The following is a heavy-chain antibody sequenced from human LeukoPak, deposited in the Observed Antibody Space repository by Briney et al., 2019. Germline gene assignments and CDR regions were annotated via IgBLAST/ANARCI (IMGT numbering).Heavy chain of an antibody. V-gene: IGHV4-31*03. CDR3: ARAGDIVVVPAAIAWFDP. D-gene: IGHD2-2*01. Sequence: PSQTLSLTCTVSGSSISSGGYYWSWIRQHPGKGLEWIGYIYYSGSTYYNPSLKSRVTISVDTSKNQFSLKLSSVTAADTAVYYCARAGDIVVVPAAIAWFDPWGQGTLVTVSS. CDR1: GSSISSGGYY. CDR2: IYYSGST. J-gene: IGHJ5*02.